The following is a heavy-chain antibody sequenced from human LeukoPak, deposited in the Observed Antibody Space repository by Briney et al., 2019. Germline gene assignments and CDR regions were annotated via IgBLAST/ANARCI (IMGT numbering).Heavy chain of an antibody. J-gene: IGHJ3*02. D-gene: IGHD3-10*01. CDR1: GFTFSSYD. CDR2: IGTAGDT. V-gene: IGHV3-13*01. CDR3: ARGHFYGSTHAFDI. Sequence: GGSLRLSCAASGFTFSSYDRHWVRQATGKGLEWVSAIGTAGDTYYPGSVKGRFTISRENAKNSLYLQMNSLRAGDTAVYYCARGHFYGSTHAFDIWGQGTMVTVSS.